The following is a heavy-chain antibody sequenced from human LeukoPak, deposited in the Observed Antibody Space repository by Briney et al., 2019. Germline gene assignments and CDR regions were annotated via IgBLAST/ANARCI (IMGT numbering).Heavy chain of an antibody. J-gene: IGHJ4*02. D-gene: IGHD4-17*01. V-gene: IGHV3-7*01. CDR3: ARDTTTVTTGGFDY. CDR2: IKQDGSEK. CDR1: GSTFSSYW. Sequence: GGSLRLSCAASGSTFSSYWMSWVRQAPGKGLEWVANIKQDGSEKYYVDSVEGRFTISRDNAKNSLYPQMNSLRAEDTAVYYCARDTTTVTTGGFDYWGQGTLVTVSS.